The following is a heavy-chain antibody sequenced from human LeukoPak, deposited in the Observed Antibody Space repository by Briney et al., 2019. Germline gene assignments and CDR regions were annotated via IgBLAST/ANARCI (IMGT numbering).Heavy chain of an antibody. CDR2: INHSGST. J-gene: IGHJ5*02. D-gene: IGHD3-3*01. V-gene: IGHV4-34*01. Sequence: KTSETLSLTCAVYGGSFSGYYWSWIRQPPGKGLEWIGEINHSGSTNYNPSLKSRVTISVDTSKNQFSLKLSSVTAADTVVYYCARGQPIFGVLNWFDPWGQGTLVTVSS. CDR3: ARGQPIFGVLNWFDP. CDR1: GGSFSGYY.